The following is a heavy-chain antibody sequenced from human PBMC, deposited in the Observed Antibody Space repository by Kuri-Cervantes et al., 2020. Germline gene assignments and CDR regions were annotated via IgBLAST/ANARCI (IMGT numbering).Heavy chain of an antibody. CDR1: GGSISSSSYY. CDR3: ARGSSWYRDWFDP. D-gene: IGHD6-13*01. CDR2: IYYSGST. J-gene: IGHJ5*02. Sequence: SETLSLTCTVSGGSISSSSYYWGWIRQPPGKGLEWIGSIYYSGSTYYNPSLKSRVTISVDTSKNQFSLKLSSVTAADTAVYYCARGSSWYRDWFDPWGQGTLVTVSS. V-gene: IGHV4-39*07.